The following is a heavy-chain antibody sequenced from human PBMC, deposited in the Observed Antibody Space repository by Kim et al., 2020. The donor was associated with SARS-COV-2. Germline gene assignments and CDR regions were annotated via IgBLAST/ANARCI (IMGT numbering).Heavy chain of an antibody. J-gene: IGHJ5*02. CDR2: I. D-gene: IGHD6-6*01. CDR3: AYSSSDNWFDP. Sequence: IYYADSVKGRFHISRDNAKNSLYLQMNSRRAEDTAVYYCAYSSSDNWFDPWGQGTLVTVSS. V-gene: IGHV3-21*01.